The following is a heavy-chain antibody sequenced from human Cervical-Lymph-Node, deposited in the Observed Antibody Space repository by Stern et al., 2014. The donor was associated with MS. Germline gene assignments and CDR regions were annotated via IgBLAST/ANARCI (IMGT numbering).Heavy chain of an antibody. V-gene: IGHV1-18*04. CDR1: GSTFTSHT. J-gene: IGHJ6*02. CDR2: ISAYNGNT. D-gene: IGHD5-12*01. Sequence: QMQLVQSGAEVRKPGASVKVSCKASGSTFTSHTFTWVRQAPGQGLEWVGWISAYNGNTNYAQRLKGRVSLTTDTSTRTASMELRSLRSDDSAVYFCAISGSPHYRYSVDVWGQGTTVTVSS. CDR3: AISGSPHYRYSVDV.